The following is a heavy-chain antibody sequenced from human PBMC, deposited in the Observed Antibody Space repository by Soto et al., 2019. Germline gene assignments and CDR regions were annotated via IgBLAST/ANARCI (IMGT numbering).Heavy chain of an antibody. CDR3: ARGSGYGYGFGDDYYYYSMDV. CDR2: IIPIFGTA. Sequence: SVKVSCKASGGTFSSYAISWVRQAPGQGLEWVGGIIPIFGTANYAQKFQGRVTITADESTSTAYMELSSLRSEDTAVYYCARGSGYGYGFGDDYYYYSMDVWGQGTTVTVSS. V-gene: IGHV1-69*13. CDR1: GGTFSSYA. D-gene: IGHD5-18*01. J-gene: IGHJ6*02.